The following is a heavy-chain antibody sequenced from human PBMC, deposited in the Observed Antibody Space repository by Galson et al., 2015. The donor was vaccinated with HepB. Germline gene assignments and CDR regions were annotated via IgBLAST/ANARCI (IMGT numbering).Heavy chain of an antibody. Sequence: SLRLSCAASGFTFSSYSMNWVRQTPGKGLEWVSSISTANSYIYYADSVRGRFTISRDNAKNSVYLQMNSLRAEDTAVYYCAKDRTQWLVSYDFWGQGTLVTVSS. J-gene: IGHJ4*02. V-gene: IGHV3-21*04. CDR2: ISTANSYI. CDR3: AKDRTQWLVSYDF. CDR1: GFTFSSYS. D-gene: IGHD6-19*01.